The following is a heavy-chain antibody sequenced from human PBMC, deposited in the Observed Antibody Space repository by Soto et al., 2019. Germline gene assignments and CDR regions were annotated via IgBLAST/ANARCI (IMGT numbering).Heavy chain of an antibody. V-gene: IGHV1-69*06. CDR2: IIPFVGTA. D-gene: IGHD1-26*01. J-gene: IGHJ4*02. Sequence: QGELVQSGAEVQKPGSSVKVSCQVSGGTLSTHGLGCVPQAPGQGLEWMGAIIPFVGTANYAQKFRDRVTITADRSTTTTYMEVKSLTLEDTAVYYCVRRTEGKEGYSYWGQGTLVSVS. CDR3: VRRTEGKEGYSY. CDR1: GGTLSTHG.